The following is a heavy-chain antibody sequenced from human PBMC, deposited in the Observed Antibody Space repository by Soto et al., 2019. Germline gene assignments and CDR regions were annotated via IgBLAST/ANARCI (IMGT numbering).Heavy chain of an antibody. J-gene: IGHJ6*02. CDR1: GFTFSSYA. V-gene: IGHV3-23*01. D-gene: IGHD2-15*01. CDR3: AKAMTGVSRDIVVVVAATLHYYYGMDV. CDR2: ISGSGGST. Sequence: GGSLRLSCAASGFTFSSYAMSWVRQATGKGLEWVSAISGSGGSTYYADYVKGRFTISRDNSENTLYLQMNSLRAEDTAVYYCAKAMTGVSRDIVVVVAATLHYYYGMDVWGQGTTVTVSS.